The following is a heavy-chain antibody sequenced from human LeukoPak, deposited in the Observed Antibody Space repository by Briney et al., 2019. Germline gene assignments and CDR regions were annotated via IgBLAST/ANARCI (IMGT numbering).Heavy chain of an antibody. CDR3: AKRRQSGIGSLYYFDS. CDR1: GFTISSYA. V-gene: IGHV3-23*01. J-gene: IGHJ4*02. Sequence: TGGSLRLSCAASGFTISSYAMSWVRQAPGMRLEWVSAISTSGDSTYYTDSVKGRFTISRDNSKNTLYLQMNSLAAEDTAIYFCAKRRQSGIGSLYYFDSWGQGTLVTVSS. D-gene: IGHD1-14*01. CDR2: ISTSGDST.